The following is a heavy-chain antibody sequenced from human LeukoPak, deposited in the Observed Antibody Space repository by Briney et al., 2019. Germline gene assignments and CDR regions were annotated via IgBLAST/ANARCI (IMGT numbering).Heavy chain of an antibody. V-gene: IGHV5-51*01. J-gene: IGHJ4*02. CDR2: IYSGDSDN. D-gene: IGHD3-16*01. Sequence: GESLKLSCTGSGYSFASYWIGWVRQTPGKGLEWMGVIYSGDSDNYYRPSVQGQVTISADKSISTAYLQWSSLKASDTAMYYCFGGPQGYYFDYWGQGTLVTDSS. CDR3: FGGPQGYYFDY. CDR1: GYSFASYW.